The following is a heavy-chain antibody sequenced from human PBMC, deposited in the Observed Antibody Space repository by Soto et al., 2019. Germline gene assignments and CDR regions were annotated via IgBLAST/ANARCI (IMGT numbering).Heavy chain of an antibody. V-gene: IGHV3-74*01. CDR3: ARFGTYYDSSGFLY. CDR1: GFTFGHYW. Sequence: PGGSLRLSCAASGFTFGHYWMHWVRQAPGKGLVWVSRVNSDGGSAGYADSVKGRFTISRDNAKNTLYLQMNSLRAEDTAVYYCARFGTYYDSSGFLYWGQGALVTVSS. D-gene: IGHD3-22*01. J-gene: IGHJ4*02. CDR2: VNSDGGSA.